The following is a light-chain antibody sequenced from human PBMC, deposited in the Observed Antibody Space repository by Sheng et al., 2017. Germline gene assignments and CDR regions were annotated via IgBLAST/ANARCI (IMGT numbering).Light chain of an antibody. CDR3: HQSYSTPFT. Sequence: DIHMTQSPSSLSASVGDRVTITCRASQSISTYVDWYQQKPGKAPKLLIYAASNLQSGVPSRFSGTGSGTDFTLTISSLQPEDFATYYCHQSYSTPFTFGRGTKVDIK. V-gene: IGKV1-39*01. J-gene: IGKJ3*01. CDR1: QSISTY. CDR2: AAS.